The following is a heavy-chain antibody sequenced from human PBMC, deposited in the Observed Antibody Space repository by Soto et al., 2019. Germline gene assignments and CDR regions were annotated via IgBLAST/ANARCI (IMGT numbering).Heavy chain of an antibody. CDR3: ARFEYSSSSGGSYYYGMDV. J-gene: IGHJ6*02. CDR1: GYSFTSYW. Sequence: PGASLKISCKGSGYSFTSYWISWVRQMPGKGLEWMGRIDPSDSYTNYSPSFQGHVTISADKSISTAYLQWSSLKASDTAMYYCARFEYSSSSGGSYYYGMDVWGQGTTVTSP. CDR2: IDPSDSYT. D-gene: IGHD6-6*01. V-gene: IGHV5-10-1*01.